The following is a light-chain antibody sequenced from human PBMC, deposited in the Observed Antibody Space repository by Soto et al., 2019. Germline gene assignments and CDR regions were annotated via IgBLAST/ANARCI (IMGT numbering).Light chain of an antibody. CDR3: QKYNSAPLT. CDR1: QTIAMY. CDR2: AAS. J-gene: IGKJ1*01. Sequence: DIQMTQSPSSLSASVGDRVTITCRASQTIAMYVNWFQQKPGKAPKLLIYAASTLQSGVPSRFSGSGSGTDFTLTISSLQPEDVATYYCQKYNSAPLTFGQGTKVEIK. V-gene: IGKV1-27*01.